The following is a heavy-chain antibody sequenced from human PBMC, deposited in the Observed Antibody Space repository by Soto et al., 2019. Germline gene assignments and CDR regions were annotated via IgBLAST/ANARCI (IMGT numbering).Heavy chain of an antibody. D-gene: IGHD1-26*01. J-gene: IGHJ4*02. Sequence: VQLVESGGGLVQPGGSLRLSCTVSGFNFSRYWMNWVRQAPGKGLEWVANSRPDTDDRFHADSVRGRFSISRDNAKKSLFLQMNSLRVEDTAVYYCAGEDGTFDYWGQGILVTVSS. CDR3: AGEDGTFDY. V-gene: IGHV3-7*04. CDR2: SRPDTDDR. CDR1: GFNFSRYW.